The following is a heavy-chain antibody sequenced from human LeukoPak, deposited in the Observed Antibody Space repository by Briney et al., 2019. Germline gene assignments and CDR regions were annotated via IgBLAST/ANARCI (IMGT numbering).Heavy chain of an antibody. CDR3: ARDLQEAIAAREYYYYGMDV. V-gene: IGHV3-20*04. CDR2: INWNGGST. J-gene: IGHJ6*02. D-gene: IGHD6-6*01. CDR1: GFTFDDYG. Sequence: GGSLRLSCAASGFTFDDYGMSWVCQAPGKGLEWVSGINWNGGSTGYADSVKGRFTISRDNSKNTLYLQMNSLRAEDTAVYYCARDLQEAIAAREYYYYGMDVWGQGTTVTVSS.